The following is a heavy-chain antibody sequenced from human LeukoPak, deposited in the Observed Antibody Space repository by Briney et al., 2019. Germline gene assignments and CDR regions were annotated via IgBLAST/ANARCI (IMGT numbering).Heavy chain of an antibody. CDR1: GGSISSGSYY. CDR3: ARDSSSFGYYYYYYMDV. D-gene: IGHD6-13*01. V-gene: IGHV4-61*02. Sequence: PSQTLSLTCTVSGGSISSGSYYWSWIRQPAGKGLEWIGRIYTSGSTNYNPSLKSRVTISVDTSKNQFSPKLSSVTAADTAVYYCARDSSSFGYYYYYYMDVWGKGTTVTISS. CDR2: IYTSGST. J-gene: IGHJ6*03.